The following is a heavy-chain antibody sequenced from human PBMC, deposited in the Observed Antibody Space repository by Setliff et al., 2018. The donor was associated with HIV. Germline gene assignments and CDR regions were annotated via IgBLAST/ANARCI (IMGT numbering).Heavy chain of an antibody. CDR2: ISSSSTTI. CDR3: ARDLSYDYDRSSDTFDY. J-gene: IGHJ4*02. Sequence: QPGGSLRLSCAASGFIFSTYSMNWVRQAPGKGLEWVSYISSSSTTIKYADPVKGRFTISRDNAKNTLYLQMNSLRAEDTAVYYCARDLSYDYDRSSDTFDYWGQGTLVTVSS. V-gene: IGHV3-48*04. CDR1: GFIFSTYS. D-gene: IGHD3-22*01.